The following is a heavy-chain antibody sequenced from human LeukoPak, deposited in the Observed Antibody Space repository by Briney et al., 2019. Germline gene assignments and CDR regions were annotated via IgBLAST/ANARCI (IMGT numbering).Heavy chain of an antibody. CDR1: GGSFSGYY. CDR2: INHSGST. V-gene: IGHV4-34*01. CDR3: ARQPPNYDSSGYYYFDY. J-gene: IGHJ4*02. Sequence: SSETLSLTCAVYGGSFSGYYWSWIRQPPGKGLEWIGEINHSGSTNYNPSLKSRVTISVDTSKNQFSLKLSSVTAADTAVYYCARQPPNYDSSGYYYFDYWGQGTLVTVSS. D-gene: IGHD3-22*01.